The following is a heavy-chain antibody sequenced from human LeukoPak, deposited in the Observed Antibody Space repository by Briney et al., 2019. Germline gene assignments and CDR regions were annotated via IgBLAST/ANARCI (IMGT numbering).Heavy chain of an antibody. V-gene: IGHV1-2*02. CDR3: ARDQGRWLVRTFDY. D-gene: IGHD6-19*01. J-gene: IGHJ4*02. Sequence: ASVKVSCKASGYTFTGYYMHWVRQAPGQGLEWMGWINPNSGGTNYAQKFQGRVTMTRDTSISTAYMELSRLRSDDTAVYYCARDQGRWLVRTFDYWGQGTLVTVSS. CDR2: INPNSGGT. CDR1: GYTFTGYY.